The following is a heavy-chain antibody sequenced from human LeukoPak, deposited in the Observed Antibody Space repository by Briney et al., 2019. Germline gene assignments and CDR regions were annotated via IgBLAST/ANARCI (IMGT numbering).Heavy chain of an antibody. Sequence: GGSLRLSCAVSGFTFSNYWMNWVRQAPGKGLEWVANIKRDGSEKYYVDSVRGRFTISRDNVKNSLYLQLSSLKAEDTGIYYCARDVYYYDSSGHDFWGQGTLVTVSS. D-gene: IGHD3-22*01. V-gene: IGHV3-7*01. J-gene: IGHJ4*02. CDR2: IKRDGSEK. CDR1: GFTFSNYW. CDR3: ARDVYYYDSSGHDF.